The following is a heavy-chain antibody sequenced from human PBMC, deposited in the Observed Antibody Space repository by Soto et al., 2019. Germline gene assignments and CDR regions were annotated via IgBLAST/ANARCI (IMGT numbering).Heavy chain of an antibody. D-gene: IGHD4-17*01. Sequence: EVQLLESGGGLVHPGGSLRLSCAASGLPFSSHAMSWVRQAPGKGLEWVSSISISGGNTYYADSVRGRFTISRDNSKNTLYLHMNSLTAEDTAIYYCANEIRHNDYWGQGTLVTVSS. V-gene: IGHV3-23*01. CDR3: ANEIRHNDY. CDR2: ISISGGNT. J-gene: IGHJ4*02. CDR1: GLPFSSHA.